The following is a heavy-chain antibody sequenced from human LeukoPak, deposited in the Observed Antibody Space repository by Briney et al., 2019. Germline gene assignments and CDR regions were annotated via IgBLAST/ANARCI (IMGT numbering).Heavy chain of an antibody. D-gene: IGHD3-3*01. CDR3: ARWDYDFWGGTGFDY. Sequence: ASVKVSCKASGFTFTSYDINWVRQAPGQGLEWMGWMNPNSGNTRYAQKVQGRITMTRDTSISTAYMELSSLRSEDTAVYYCARWDYDFWGGTGFDYWGQGTLVTVSS. V-gene: IGHV1-8*01. J-gene: IGHJ4*02. CDR1: GFTFTSYD. CDR2: MNPNSGNT.